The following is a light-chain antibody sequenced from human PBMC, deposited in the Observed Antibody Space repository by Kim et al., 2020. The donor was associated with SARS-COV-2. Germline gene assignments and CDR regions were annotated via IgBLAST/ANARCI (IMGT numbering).Light chain of an antibody. J-gene: IGKJ2*01. V-gene: IGKV3-20*01. CDR2: GGS. CDR3: HLYGGSPST. Sequence: EIVLTQSPGTLSLSPGERATLSCRASRSVTNNFFAWYQQKPGQAPRLLIYGGSNRAAGIPDRFSGSGSGISSTLTISGLEPEDFAVYYCHLYGGSPSTFGQGTKLEI. CDR1: RSVTNNF.